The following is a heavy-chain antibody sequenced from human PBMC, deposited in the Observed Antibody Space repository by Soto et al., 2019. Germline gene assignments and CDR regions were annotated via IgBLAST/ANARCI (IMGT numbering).Heavy chain of an antibody. CDR1: GYTFTSYG. V-gene: IGHV1-18*01. J-gene: IGHJ3*02. D-gene: IGHD2-15*01. CDR2: ISPYNGNT. Sequence: GASVKVSCKASGYTFTSYGISWVRQAPGQGLEWMGWISPYNGNTNYAQKLQGRVTMTADTSTSTAYMELRSLRSEDTAVYYCARDRLGRYCSGGSCYSIYSAFDIWGQGTMVTV. CDR3: ARDRLGRYCSGGSCYSIYSAFDI.